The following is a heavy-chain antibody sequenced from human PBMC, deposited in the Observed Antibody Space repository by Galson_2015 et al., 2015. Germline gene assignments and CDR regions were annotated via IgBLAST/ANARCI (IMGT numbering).Heavy chain of an antibody. J-gene: IGHJ6*02. Sequence: SVKVSCKASGYTFTSYAMHWERQAPGQRLEWMGWINAGNGNTKYSQKFQGRVTITRDTSASTAYMELSSLRSEDTAVYYCARDRPTVTTDSYYYGMDVWGQGTTVTVSS. V-gene: IGHV1-3*01. CDR2: INAGNGNT. D-gene: IGHD4-17*01. CDR3: ARDRPTVTTDSYYYGMDV. CDR1: GYTFTSYA.